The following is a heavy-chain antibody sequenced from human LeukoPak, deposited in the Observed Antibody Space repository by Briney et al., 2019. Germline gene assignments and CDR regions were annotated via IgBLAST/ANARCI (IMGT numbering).Heavy chain of an antibody. CDR1: GYTFTGYY. V-gene: IGHV1-2*02. Sequence: ASVKVSCKASGYTFTGYYMHWVRQAPGQGLEWMGWINPNSGGTNYAQKFQGRVTMTRDTSISTVYMELSRLRSDDTAVYYCARANLIWFGELLGNFDYWGQGTLVTVSS. CDR3: ARANLIWFGELLGNFDY. CDR2: INPNSGGT. D-gene: IGHD3-10*01. J-gene: IGHJ4*02.